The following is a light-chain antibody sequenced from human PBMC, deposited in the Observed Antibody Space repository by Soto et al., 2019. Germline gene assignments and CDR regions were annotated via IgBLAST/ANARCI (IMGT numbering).Light chain of an antibody. CDR3: SSYTDSSNYV. Sequence: QSVLTQPASVSGSPGQSITISCTGTSSDLAIYNYVSWYQQQPGKAPKLMIYQVTNRPSGVSNRFSGSRSGNTASLTISGLQAEDEADYYCSSYTDSSNYVFGIDQGHRP. J-gene: IGLJ1*01. CDR1: SSDLAIYNY. CDR2: QVT. V-gene: IGLV2-14*01.